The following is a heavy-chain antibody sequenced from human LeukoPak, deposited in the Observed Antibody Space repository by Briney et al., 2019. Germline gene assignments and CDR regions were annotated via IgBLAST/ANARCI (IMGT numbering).Heavy chain of an antibody. Sequence: PSETLSLTCTVSGGSISSYYWSWIRQPAGKGLEWIGRIYTSGSTNYNPSLKSRVTMSVDTSKNQFSLKLSSATAADTAVYYCARAPLDSSAPPSVDYWRQCSLV. V-gene: IGHV4-4*07. CDR3: ARAPLDSSAPPSVDY. CDR1: GGSISSYY. J-gene: IGHJ4*02. D-gene: IGHD6-13*01. CDR2: IYTSGST.